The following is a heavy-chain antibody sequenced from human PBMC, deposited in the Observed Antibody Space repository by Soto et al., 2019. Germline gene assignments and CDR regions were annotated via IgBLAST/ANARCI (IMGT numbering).Heavy chain of an antibody. J-gene: IGHJ6*02. CDR2: IYYSGST. V-gene: IGHV4-59*01. Sequence: SETLSLTCTVSGGSISSYYWSWIRQPPGKGLEWIGYIYYSGSTNYNPSLKSRVTISVDTSKNQFSLKLSSVTAADTAVYYCARGGSSWYLTTNYYYYGMDVWGQGTTVTVS. D-gene: IGHD6-13*01. CDR1: GGSISSYY. CDR3: ARGGSSWYLTTNYYYYGMDV.